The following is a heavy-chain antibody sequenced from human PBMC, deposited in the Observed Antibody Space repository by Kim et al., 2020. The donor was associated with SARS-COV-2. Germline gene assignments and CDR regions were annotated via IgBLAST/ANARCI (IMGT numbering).Heavy chain of an antibody. V-gene: IGHV3-72*01. J-gene: IGHJ4*02. D-gene: IGHD3-16*01. CDR1: GFTSSDHF. Sequence: WGSLRLSCAASGFTSSDHFIDWVRQAPGKGLEWLGRTKNNAYSYITEYAASLQGRFTISRDDSKNSVFLQMNSLKTEDTAVYYCARIRGIYGDWGQGTLVTVSS. CDR2: TKNNAYSYIT. CDR3: ARIRGIYGD.